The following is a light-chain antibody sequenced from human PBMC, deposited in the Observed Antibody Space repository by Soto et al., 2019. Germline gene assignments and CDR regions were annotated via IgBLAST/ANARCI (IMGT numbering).Light chain of an antibody. CDR1: KLGDKY. Sequence: SYELTQPPSVSVSPGQTASITCSGDKLGDKYACWYQQKPGQSPVLVIYQDSKRPSGIPERFSGSNSGNTATLTISGTQDIDEADYSCQAWDSSTRVVFGGGTKLTVL. CDR2: QDS. J-gene: IGLJ2*01. CDR3: QAWDSSTRVV. V-gene: IGLV3-1*01.